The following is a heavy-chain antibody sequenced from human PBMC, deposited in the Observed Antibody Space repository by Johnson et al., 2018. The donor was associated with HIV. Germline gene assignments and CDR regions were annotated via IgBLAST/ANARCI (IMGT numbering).Heavy chain of an antibody. CDR1: GFSVSSKY. V-gene: IGHV3-30-3*01. J-gene: IGHJ3*02. D-gene: IGHD4-11*01. Sequence: QVQLVESGGGLVQPGGSLRLSCAASGFSVSSKYMSWVRQAPGKGLEWVAVISYDGSNKYYADSVKGRFTISRDSSKNTLYLQMNSLGAEDTAVYYCGRDINYSNYVTDAFDIWGQGTMVTVSS. CDR2: ISYDGSNK. CDR3: GRDINYSNYVTDAFDI.